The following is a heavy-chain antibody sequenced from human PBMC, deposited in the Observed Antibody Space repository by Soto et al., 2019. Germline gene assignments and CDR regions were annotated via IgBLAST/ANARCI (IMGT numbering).Heavy chain of an antibody. V-gene: IGHV3-23*01. Sequence: EVQMLESGGGLVQPGGSLRLSCAASGFIFSNYAMSWVRQAPGKGLEWVAGMGGANGDTYYADSVRGRFDISRDNSKSTLFQQMNSLRAEDTAVYYCAKDRVNHNSVWDPFDIWGQGTMVTVSS. CDR2: MGGANGDT. J-gene: IGHJ3*02. D-gene: IGHD2-21*01. CDR1: GFIFSNYA. CDR3: AKDRVNHNSVWDPFDI.